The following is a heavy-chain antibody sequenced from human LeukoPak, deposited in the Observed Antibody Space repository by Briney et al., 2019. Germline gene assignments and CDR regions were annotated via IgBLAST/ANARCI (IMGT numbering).Heavy chain of an antibody. CDR1: GGSISSYY. Sequence: SETLSLTCTVSGGSISSYYWSWIRQPPGKGLEWIGYIYYSGSTNYNPFLKSRVTISVDTSKDQFSLKLSSVTAADTAVYYCASLKFNWFDPWGQGTLVTVSS. CDR2: IYYSGST. CDR3: ASLKFNWFDP. J-gene: IGHJ5*02. V-gene: IGHV4-59*01.